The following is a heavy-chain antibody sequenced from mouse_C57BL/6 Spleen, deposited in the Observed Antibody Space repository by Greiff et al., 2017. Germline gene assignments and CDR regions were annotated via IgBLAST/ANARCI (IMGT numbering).Heavy chain of an antibody. CDR2: IDPSDSET. CDR3: ARGKLTGTFAY. J-gene: IGHJ3*01. D-gene: IGHD4-1*01. CDR1: GYTFTSYW. Sequence: HVQLQQPGAELVRPGSSVKLSCKASGYTFTSYWMHWVKQRPIQGLEWIGNIDPSDSETHYNQKFKDKATLTVDKSSSTAYMQLSSLTSEDSAVYYCARGKLTGTFAYWGQGTLVTVSA. V-gene: IGHV1-52*01.